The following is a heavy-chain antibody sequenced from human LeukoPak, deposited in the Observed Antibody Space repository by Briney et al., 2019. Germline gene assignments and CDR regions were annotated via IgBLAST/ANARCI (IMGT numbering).Heavy chain of an antibody. J-gene: IGHJ6*04. CDR3: ARGMGGCSCYSRACGGKDV. V-gene: IGHV4-34*01. D-gene: IGHD2-15*01. Sequence: SETLSLTCAVYGGSFSGYYWSWIRQPPGKGLEWIGEINHSGSTNYNPSLKSRVTISVDTSKNQFSLKLSSVTAADTAVYYCARGMGGCSCYSRACGGKDVWGKGTTVTVSS. CDR2: INHSGST. CDR1: GGSFSGYY.